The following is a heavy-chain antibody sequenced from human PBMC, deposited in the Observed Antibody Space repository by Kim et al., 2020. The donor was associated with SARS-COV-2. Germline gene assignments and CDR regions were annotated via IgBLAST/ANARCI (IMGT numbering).Heavy chain of an antibody. CDR3: ARDVLRSSRYPKGFDY. V-gene: IGHV1-3*01. J-gene: IGHJ4*02. CDR1: GYTFTSYA. D-gene: IGHD6-13*01. Sequence: ASVKVSCKASGYTFTSYAMHWVRQAPGQRLEWMGWINAGNGNTKYSQKFQGRVTITRDTSASTAYMELSSLRSEDTAVYYCARDVLRSSRYPKGFDYWGQGTLVTVSS. CDR2: INAGNGNT.